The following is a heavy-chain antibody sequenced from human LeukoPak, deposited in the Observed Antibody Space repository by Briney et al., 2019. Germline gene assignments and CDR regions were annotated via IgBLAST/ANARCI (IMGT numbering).Heavy chain of an antibody. D-gene: IGHD3-16*02. Sequence: GGSLRLSCAPCGFTFSSYWMHWVRHARGKGVVWVSRINSDGRATTHAASVKGRFTISRDNAKNSLYLQMNSLRAEDTAVYYCARDRYSPRGYCYCWVQGTLVTVSS. V-gene: IGHV3-74*01. CDR1: GFTFSSYW. J-gene: IGHJ4*02. CDR2: INSDGRAT. CDR3: ARDRYSPRGYCYC.